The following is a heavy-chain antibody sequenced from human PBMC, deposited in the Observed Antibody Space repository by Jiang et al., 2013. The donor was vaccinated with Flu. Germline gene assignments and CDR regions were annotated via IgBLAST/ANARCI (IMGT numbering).Heavy chain of an antibody. J-gene: IGHJ3*02. V-gene: IGHV3-13*01. CDR1: GFTFSSYD. CDR2: IGTAGDT. CDR3: AREKGAGAFDI. Sequence: QLLESGGGLVQPGGSLRLSCAASGFTFSSYDMHWVRQATGKGLEWVSAIGTAGDTYYPGSVKGRFTISRENAKNSLYLQMNSLRAGDTAVYYCAREKGAGAFDIWGQGTMVTVSS. D-gene: IGHD3-16*01.